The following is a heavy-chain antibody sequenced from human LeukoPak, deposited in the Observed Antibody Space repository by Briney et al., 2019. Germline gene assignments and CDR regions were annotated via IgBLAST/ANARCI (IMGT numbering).Heavy chain of an antibody. Sequence: SETLSLTCTVSGGSMSSYYWSWIRQPPGKGLEWIGSIYYSGSTNYNPSLTSRVTISVDTSKNQSSLKLISVTAADTAVYYCARGRIGGNYWGQGTLVTVSS. CDR2: IYYSGST. CDR1: GGSMSSYY. CDR3: ARGRIGGNY. V-gene: IGHV4-59*01. J-gene: IGHJ4*02. D-gene: IGHD3-16*01.